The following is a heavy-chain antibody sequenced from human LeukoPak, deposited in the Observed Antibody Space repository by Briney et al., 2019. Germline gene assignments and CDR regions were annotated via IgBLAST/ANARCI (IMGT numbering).Heavy chain of an antibody. CDR1: GGSFSGYY. CDR3: ARGRYCSSTSCFNYYYYGMDV. V-gene: IGHV4-34*01. D-gene: IGHD2-2*01. Sequence: SETLSLTCAVYGGSFSGYYWSWIRQPPGKGLEWIGEINHSGSTNYNPSLKSRVTISVDTSKNQFSLKLSSVTAADTAVYYCARGRYCSSTSCFNYYYYGMDVWGQGTTVSVPS. J-gene: IGHJ6*02. CDR2: INHSGST.